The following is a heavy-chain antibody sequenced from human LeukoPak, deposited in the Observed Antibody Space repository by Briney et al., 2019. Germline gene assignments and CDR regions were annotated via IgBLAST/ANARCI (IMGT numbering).Heavy chain of an antibody. CDR3: ARDPQTDIYYMGEAFDI. V-gene: IGHV1-46*03. CDR2: INPSGGST. J-gene: IGHJ3*02. CDR1: GYTFTSYY. Sequence: ASLKVSCKASGYTFTSYYMHWVRQAPGQGLVWMGIINPSGGSTSYAQKFQGRVTMTRDTSTSTVYMELSSLRSEDTAVYYCARDPQTDIYYMGEAFDIWGQGTMVTVSS. D-gene: IGHD3-10*01.